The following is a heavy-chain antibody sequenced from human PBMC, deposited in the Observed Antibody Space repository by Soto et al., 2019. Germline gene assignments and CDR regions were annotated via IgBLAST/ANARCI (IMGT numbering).Heavy chain of an antibody. J-gene: IGHJ4*02. V-gene: IGHV4-31*03. CDR2: IYYSGST. CDR1: GGSISRGGYY. Sequence: LSLTCTVSGGSISRGGYYWSWIRQHPGKGLEWIGYIYYSGSTYYNPSLKSRVAISVDTSKNQFSLKLSSVTAADTAVYYCARERSGFSPRDHHYFDYWGQGTLVTVHS. D-gene: IGHD3-10*01. CDR3: ARERSGFSPRDHHYFDY.